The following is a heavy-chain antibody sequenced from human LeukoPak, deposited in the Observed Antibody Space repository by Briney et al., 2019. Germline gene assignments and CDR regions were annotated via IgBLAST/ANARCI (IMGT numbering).Heavy chain of an antibody. CDR3: ARDGGATMVRGVATYDS. CDR1: GFTFNNYA. V-gene: IGHV3-23*01. CDR2: ISPSGANT. Sequence: GGSLRLSCAASGFTFNNYAMTWVRQAPGKGLECVSVISPSGANTYYADSVTGRFTISRDNSKATLFLQMNSLRAEDTAVYYCARDGGATMVRGVATYDSWGQGTLVTVSS. D-gene: IGHD3-10*01. J-gene: IGHJ4*02.